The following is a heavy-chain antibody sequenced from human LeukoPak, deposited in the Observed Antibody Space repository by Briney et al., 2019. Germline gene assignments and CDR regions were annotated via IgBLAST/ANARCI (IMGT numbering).Heavy chain of an antibody. J-gene: IGHJ6*03. Sequence: PSETLSLTCTVSGGSISSYYWSWIRQPPGKGLEWIGYIYYSGSTNYNPSLKSRVTISVDTSKNQFSLKLSSVTAADTAVYYCARSHRSSWFYMDVWGKGTTVNVSS. CDR2: IYYSGST. V-gene: IGHV4-59*01. CDR1: GGSISSYY. D-gene: IGHD6-13*01. CDR3: ARSHRSSWFYMDV.